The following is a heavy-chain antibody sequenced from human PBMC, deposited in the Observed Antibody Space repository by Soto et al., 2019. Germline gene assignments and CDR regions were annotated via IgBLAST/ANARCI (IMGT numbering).Heavy chain of an antibody. J-gene: IGHJ4*02. Sequence: SETLSLTCAVYGGSFSGYYWGWIRQPPGKGLEWIGSFYYSESTYYNPSLKSRVIISVDTSKNQFSLKLSSVTAADAAVYYCATITIFGVVPNYFDYWGQGTLVTVSS. CDR1: GGSFSGYY. CDR3: ATITIFGVVPNYFDY. V-gene: IGHV4-39*01. CDR2: FYYSEST. D-gene: IGHD3-3*01.